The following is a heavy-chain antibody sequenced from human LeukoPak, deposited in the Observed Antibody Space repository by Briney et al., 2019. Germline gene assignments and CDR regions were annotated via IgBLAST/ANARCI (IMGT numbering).Heavy chain of an antibody. CDR2: ISYDGSNK. J-gene: IGHJ4*02. Sequence: GRSLRLSCATSGFTFSSYAMHWVRQAPGKGLEWVAVISYDGSNKYYADSVKGRFTISRDNSKNTLYLQMNSLRAEDTAVYYCARGTVATISPFDYWGRGTLVTVSS. V-gene: IGHV3-30-3*01. D-gene: IGHD5-12*01. CDR3: ARGTVATISPFDY. CDR1: GFTFSSYA.